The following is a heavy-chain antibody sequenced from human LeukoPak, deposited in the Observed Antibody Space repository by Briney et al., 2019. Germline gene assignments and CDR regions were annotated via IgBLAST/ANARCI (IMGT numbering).Heavy chain of an antibody. V-gene: IGHV4-59*08. CDR2: IYYSGST. J-gene: IGHJ4*02. CDR3: ARNYGSGSYYGSFDY. CDR1: GGSISSYY. D-gene: IGHD3-10*01. Sequence: TPSETLSLTCTVSGGSISSYYWSWIRQPPGKGLEWIGYIYYSGSTNYNPSLKSRVTISVDTSKNQFSLKLSSVTAADTAVYYCARNYGSGSYYGSFDYWGQGTLVTVSS.